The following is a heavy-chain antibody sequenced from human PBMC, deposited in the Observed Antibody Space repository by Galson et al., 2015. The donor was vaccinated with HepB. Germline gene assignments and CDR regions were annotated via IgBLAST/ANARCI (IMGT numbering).Heavy chain of an antibody. CDR1: GGSISSSSYY. V-gene: IGHV4-39*01. CDR2: IYYSGST. CDR3: ARQARANYQLLEGTGMDV. D-gene: IGHD2-2*01. Sequence: TLSLTCTVSGGSISSSSYYWGWIRQSPEKGLEWIGSIYYSGSTYYNPSLKSRVTISVDTSRKQFSLKLSPVTAADTAVYYCARQARANYQLLEGTGMDVWGQGTTVTVSS. J-gene: IGHJ6*02.